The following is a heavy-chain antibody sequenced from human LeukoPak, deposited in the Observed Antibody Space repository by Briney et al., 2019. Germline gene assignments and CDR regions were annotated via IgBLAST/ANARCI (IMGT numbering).Heavy chain of an antibody. CDR2: ISSSSSTI. D-gene: IGHD3-10*01. V-gene: IGHV3-48*04. J-gene: IGHJ4*02. CDR1: GFTFSSYS. Sequence: PGGPLRLSGAASGFTFSSYSMNWVRQAPGKGREGVSYISSSSSTIYYADSVKGRFTISRDNAKNSLYLQMNSLRAEDTAVYYCARSPIDRGDFDYWGQGTLVTVSS. CDR3: ARSPIDRGDFDY.